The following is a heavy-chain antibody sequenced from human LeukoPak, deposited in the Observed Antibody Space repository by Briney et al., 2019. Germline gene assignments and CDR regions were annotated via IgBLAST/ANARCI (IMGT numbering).Heavy chain of an antibody. CDR3: ASRVLKSMGVSGFDP. V-gene: IGHV1-2*02. D-gene: IGHD2/OR15-2a*01. CDR2: INPNSGGA. CDR1: GYTFTGYY. J-gene: IGHJ5*02. Sequence: ASVKVSCKASGYTFTGYYMHWVRQAPGQGLEWMGWINPNSGGANYAQKFQGRVTMTRDTSISTAYMELSRLRSDDTAVYYCASRVLKSMGVSGFDPWGQGTLVTVSS.